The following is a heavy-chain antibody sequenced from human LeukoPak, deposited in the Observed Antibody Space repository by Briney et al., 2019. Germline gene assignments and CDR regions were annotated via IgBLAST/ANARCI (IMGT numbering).Heavy chain of an antibody. J-gene: IGHJ4*02. Sequence: GGSLRLSCAASGFTFSDYYMDWVRQAPGKGLEWVARSRNKANSYTTEYAASVRGRFTISRDDSKNSLFLQMNSLKTEDTAVYYCARARGSSWSDTHFDYWGQGTLVTVSS. D-gene: IGHD6-13*01. V-gene: IGHV3-72*01. CDR1: GFTFSDYY. CDR2: SRNKANSYTT. CDR3: ARARGSSWSDTHFDY.